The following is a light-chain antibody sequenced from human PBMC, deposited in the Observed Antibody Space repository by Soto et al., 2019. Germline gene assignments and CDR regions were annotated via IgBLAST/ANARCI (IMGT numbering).Light chain of an antibody. J-gene: IGKJ4*01. V-gene: IGKV3-11*01. CDR2: DTS. CDR1: HSVSSY. CDR3: QQRDNWPWT. Sequence: EIALTQSPATLSLSPGERATLSCRASHSVSSYLAWYQQKPGRAPRLLIYDTSKRATGIPARFSGSGSGTDFTLTISRLEPEDVTVYYCQQRDNWPWTFGGGTKVEIK.